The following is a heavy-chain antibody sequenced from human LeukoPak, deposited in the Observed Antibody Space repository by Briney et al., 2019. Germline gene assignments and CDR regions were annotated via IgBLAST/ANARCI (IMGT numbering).Heavy chain of an antibody. D-gene: IGHD4-23*01. CDR2: ISSSYI. Sequence: GGSLRLSCAASGFTFTHYSMNWVRQAPGKGLEWVSSISSSYIKYADSVKGRLTISRDNAKNSLYLQMISLRADDTAVYYCATDPTVASSYWGQGTLVTVSS. CDR1: GFTFTHYS. V-gene: IGHV3-21*01. J-gene: IGHJ4*02. CDR3: ATDPTVASSY.